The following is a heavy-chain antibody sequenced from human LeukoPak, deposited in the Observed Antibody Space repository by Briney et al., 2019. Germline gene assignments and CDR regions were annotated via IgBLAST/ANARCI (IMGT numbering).Heavy chain of an antibody. J-gene: IGHJ4*02. CDR3: ARRYCSGRNCYYFDY. V-gene: IGHV5-51*01. Sequence: GESLKISCKGSGYTFPSYWIGWVRQMPGKGLEWMGIIHPDDSDTRYSPSFQGQVTISADKPISTAYLQWSSLKASDTAMYYCARRYCSGRNCYYFDYWGQGTLVTVSS. D-gene: IGHD2-15*01. CDR2: IHPDDSDT. CDR1: GYTFPSYW.